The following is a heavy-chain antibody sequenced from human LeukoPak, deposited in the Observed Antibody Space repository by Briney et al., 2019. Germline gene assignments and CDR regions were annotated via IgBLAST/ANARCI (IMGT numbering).Heavy chain of an antibody. Sequence: SETLSLTCTVSGGSIGIYYWSWIRQPPGKGLEWIGYIYYTGSTNYNPSLKSRVTMSVDTSKNQFSLILSSVTAADTAVYYCARHQHSGRQHYYGMDVWGQGTTVTVSS. CDR2: IYYTGST. D-gene: IGHD1-26*01. V-gene: IGHV4-59*08. CDR3: ARHQHSGRQHYYGMDV. CDR1: GGSIGIYY. J-gene: IGHJ6*02.